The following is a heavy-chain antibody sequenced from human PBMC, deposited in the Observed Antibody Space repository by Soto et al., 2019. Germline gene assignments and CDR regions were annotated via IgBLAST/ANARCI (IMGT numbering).Heavy chain of an antibody. J-gene: IGHJ6*02. CDR1: GFTFSDFY. CDR3: ARNEPMVHYYGMDV. V-gene: IGHV3-11*04. Sequence: GGSLGLSCACSGFTFSDFYMIWIRHAPGKGLDWISYISSGGSLIYYSDSVKGRFTISRDNAKNSLYLQMNSLRAEDTAVYYCARNEPMVHYYGMDVWGQGTTVTVSS. D-gene: IGHD3-10*01. CDR2: ISSGGSLI.